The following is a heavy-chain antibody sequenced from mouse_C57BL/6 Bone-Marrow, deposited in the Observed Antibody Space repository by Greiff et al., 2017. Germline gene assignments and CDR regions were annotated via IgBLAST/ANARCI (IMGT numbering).Heavy chain of an antibody. CDR3: ARSYSNYAMDY. Sequence: EVQLRQSGPELVKPGASVKIPCKASGYTFTDYNMAWVKQSHGKSLEWIGDINPNNGGTIYNQKFKGKATLTVDKSSSTAYMELRSLTSEDTAVYYCARSYSNYAMDYWGQGTSVTVSS. V-gene: IGHV1-18*01. D-gene: IGHD2-5*01. J-gene: IGHJ4*01. CDR2: INPNNGGT. CDR1: GYTFTDYN.